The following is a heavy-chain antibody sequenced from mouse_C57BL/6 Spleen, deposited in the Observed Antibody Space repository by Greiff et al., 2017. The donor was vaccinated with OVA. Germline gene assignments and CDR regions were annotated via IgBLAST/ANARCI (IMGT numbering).Heavy chain of an antibody. D-gene: IGHD2-1*01. Sequence: QVQLQQPGAELVMPGASVKLSCKASGYTFTSYWMHWVKQRPGQGLEWIGEIDPSDSYTNYNQKFKGKSTLTVDKSSSTAYMQLSSLTSEDSAVYYCARSDRYGNYPHYYAIDYWGQGTSVTVSS. J-gene: IGHJ4*01. CDR3: ARSDRYGNYPHYYAIDY. CDR1: GYTFTSYW. V-gene: IGHV1-69*01. CDR2: IDPSDSYT.